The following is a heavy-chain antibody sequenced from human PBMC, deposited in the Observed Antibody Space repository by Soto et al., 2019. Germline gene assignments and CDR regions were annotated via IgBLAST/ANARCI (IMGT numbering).Heavy chain of an antibody. CDR2: VNFDDST. CDR3: AKNYYLDN. Sequence: EVQLLESGGGLAHPGVSRRLSCAASGFTFIFYAMSWVRQAPGKGLEWVASVNFDDSTYYANSVKGRFTIPRDNSKNTVNLHRNSLRAEDTAVYYCAKNYYLDNWAQGTLVTVSS. V-gene: IGHV3-23*01. J-gene: IGHJ4*02. CDR1: GFTFIFYA.